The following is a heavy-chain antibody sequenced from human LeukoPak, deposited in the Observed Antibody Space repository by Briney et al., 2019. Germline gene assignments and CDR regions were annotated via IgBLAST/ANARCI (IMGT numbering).Heavy chain of an antibody. Sequence: SETLSLTCTVSGDSISGGDCYWSRIRQPPGKGLEWIGYIFSGNTYYNPSLQSRLSLSVDTSKNQFSLRLSSVTAADTALYFCARVHRVAGLDYWGQGTLVTVSS. V-gene: IGHV4-30-4*01. CDR3: ARVHRVAGLDY. CDR2: IFSGNT. CDR1: GDSISGGDCY. J-gene: IGHJ4*02. D-gene: IGHD6-19*01.